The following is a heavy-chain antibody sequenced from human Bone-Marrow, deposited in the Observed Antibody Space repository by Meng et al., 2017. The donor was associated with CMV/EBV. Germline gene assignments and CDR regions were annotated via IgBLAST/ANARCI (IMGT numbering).Heavy chain of an antibody. J-gene: IGHJ6*02. V-gene: IGHV4-34*12. CDR2: IMHTGST. CDR1: GGAFTDYY. Sequence: SQTLSLTCAVYGGAFTDYYWTWIRQSPGKGLEWIGEIMHTGSTNYSPSLKSRLTMSVDTPRQQFFLNLNSVSAADAAVYYCARSRRLATRRNWYYNYALDVWYQGTAVTVSS. CDR3: ARSRRLATRRNWYYNYALDV. D-gene: IGHD6-6*01.